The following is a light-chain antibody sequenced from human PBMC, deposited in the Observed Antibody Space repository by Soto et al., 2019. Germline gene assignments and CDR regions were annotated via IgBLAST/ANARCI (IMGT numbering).Light chain of an antibody. CDR3: AAWDDSLSGPV. V-gene: IGLV1-47*01. CDR2: RNN. J-gene: IGLJ2*01. Sequence: QSVLTQPPSASGTPGQRVTSSCSGSSSNIGSNYVYWYQQLPGTAPKLLIYRNNQRPSGVPDRFSGYKSGTSASLAISGLRSEDEADYYCAAWDDSLSGPVFGGGTKLTVL. CDR1: SSNIGSNY.